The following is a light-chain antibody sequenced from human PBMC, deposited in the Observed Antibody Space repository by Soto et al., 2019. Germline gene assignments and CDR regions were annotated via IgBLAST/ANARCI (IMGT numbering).Light chain of an antibody. CDR2: GAS. CDR3: QQSYSIPWT. J-gene: IGKJ1*01. Sequence: EIVLTPSPGTLSLSPGERAPLSCRASQTVLNNYLTWYQQKPGQAPRRLIFGASIRATGIPDRFSGSGSGTDFTLTISSLQPEDFATYYCQQSYSIPWTFGQGTKVDIK. V-gene: IGKV3-20*01. CDR1: QTVLNNY.